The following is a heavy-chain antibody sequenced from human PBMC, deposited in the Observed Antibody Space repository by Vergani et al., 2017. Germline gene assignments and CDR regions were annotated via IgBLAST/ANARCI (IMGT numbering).Heavy chain of an antibody. Sequence: EVQLVESGGGLVQPGRSLRLSCAASGFTFDDYAMHWVRQAPGKGLEWVSGISWNSGSIGYADSVKGRFTISRDNAKNSLYLQMNSLRAEDTALYYCARAIEEIVGAIRSYYYYYGMDVWGQGTTVTVSS. D-gene: IGHD1-26*01. CDR1: GFTFDDYA. J-gene: IGHJ6*02. CDR2: ISWNSGSI. V-gene: IGHV3-9*01. CDR3: ARAIEEIVGAIRSYYYYYGMDV.